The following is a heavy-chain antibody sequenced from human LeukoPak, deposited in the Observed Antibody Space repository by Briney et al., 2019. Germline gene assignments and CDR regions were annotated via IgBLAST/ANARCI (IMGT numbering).Heavy chain of an antibody. Sequence: SETLSLTCTVSGGSISSSSYYWGWIRQPPGKGLEWIGSIYYSGSTYYNPSLKSRVTISVDTSKNQFSLKLSSVTAADTAVYYCARVPVDYGDPFGTDVWGQGTTVTVSS. CDR2: IYYSGST. D-gene: IGHD4-17*01. V-gene: IGHV4-39*07. J-gene: IGHJ6*02. CDR3: ARVPVDYGDPFGTDV. CDR1: GGSISSSSYY.